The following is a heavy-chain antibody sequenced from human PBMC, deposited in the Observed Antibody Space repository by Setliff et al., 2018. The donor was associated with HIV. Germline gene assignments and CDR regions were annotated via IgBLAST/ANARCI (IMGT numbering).Heavy chain of an antibody. D-gene: IGHD2-8*01. V-gene: IGHV1-69*05. CDR3: ASASGYCRSGVCYIGVHKTPDKYYCDS. CDR2: IIPLYGTS. J-gene: IGHJ4*02. CDR1: GGTFSSYA. Sequence: GASVKVSCKASGGTFSSYAISWVRQAPGQGLEWMGGIIPLYGTSKYAQKFQGRVAITTDELMTTAYMELTSLRSEDTAVYFCASASGYCRSGVCYIGVHKTPDKYYCDSWGQGTLVTVSS.